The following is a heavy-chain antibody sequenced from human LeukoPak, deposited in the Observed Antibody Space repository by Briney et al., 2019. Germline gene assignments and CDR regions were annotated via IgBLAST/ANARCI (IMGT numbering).Heavy chain of an antibody. Sequence: SVKVSFKASGGTFSSYTINWVRQAPGQGVEWMGGIIPIFGTANYAQKFQRRVTITTDESTSTAYMELSSLRSEDTAVYYCAREISYYGSGSYARYYFDYWGQGTLVTVSS. V-gene: IGHV1-69*05. CDR1: GGTFSSYT. D-gene: IGHD3-10*01. J-gene: IGHJ4*02. CDR3: AREISYYGSGSYARYYFDY. CDR2: IIPIFGTA.